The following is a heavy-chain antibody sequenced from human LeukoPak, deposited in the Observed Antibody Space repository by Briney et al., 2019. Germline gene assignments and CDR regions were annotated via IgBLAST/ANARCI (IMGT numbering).Heavy chain of an antibody. CDR2: INPNSGGT. CDR3: ARAQAIVGATTIDY. V-gene: IGHV1-2*02. J-gene: IGHJ4*02. D-gene: IGHD1-26*01. Sequence: ASVKVSCKASGYTFTGYYMHWVRQAPGQGLEWMGWINPNSGGTNYAQKFQGRVTMTRDTSISTAYTELSRLRSDDTAVYYCARAQAIVGATTIDYWGQGTLVTVSS. CDR1: GYTFTGYY.